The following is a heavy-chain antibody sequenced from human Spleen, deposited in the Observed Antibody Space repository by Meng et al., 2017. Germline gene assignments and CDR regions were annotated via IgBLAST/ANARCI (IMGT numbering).Heavy chain of an antibody. Sequence: SGPTLVKPTQTLTLTCTFSGFSLSTSGVGVGWIRQPPGKALDWLALIYWNDDKRYSPSLKSTLTITKDTSKNQVVLIMTNMDPVDTATYYCTHIKLATIDYWGQGTLVTVSS. D-gene: IGHD5-12*01. CDR2: IYWNDDK. CDR3: THIKLATIDY. V-gene: IGHV2-5*01. CDR1: GFSLSTSGVG. J-gene: IGHJ4*02.